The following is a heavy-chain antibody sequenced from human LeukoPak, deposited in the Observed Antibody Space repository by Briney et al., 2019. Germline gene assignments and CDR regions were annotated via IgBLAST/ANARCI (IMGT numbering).Heavy chain of an antibody. D-gene: IGHD2-2*01. CDR2: IWYGESNK. J-gene: IGHJ3*02. CDR3: AKGATYCSSTSCPDVFDI. Sequence: GGSLRLSCAASGFTFSNYGMNWVRQAPGKGLEWVAVIWYGESNKYYADSVKGRFTISRDNSKNTLYLQMNSLRAEDTAVYYCAKGATYCSSTSCPDVFDIWGQGTMVTVPS. V-gene: IGHV3-30*02. CDR1: GFTFSNYG.